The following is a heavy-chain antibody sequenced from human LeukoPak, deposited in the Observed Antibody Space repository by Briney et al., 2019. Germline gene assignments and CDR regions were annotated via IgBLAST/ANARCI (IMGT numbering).Heavy chain of an antibody. CDR3: VSGVSIWLGNAFDF. CDR1: GFTFSSYS. Sequence: GGSLRLSCAASGFTFSSYSMNWVRQAPGKGLEWVSYISSSTIYYADSVKGRFTISRDNAKNSLYLQMNSLRAEDTAVYYCVSGVSIWLGNAFDFWGQGTMVTVSS. J-gene: IGHJ3*01. V-gene: IGHV3-48*01. CDR2: ISSSTI. D-gene: IGHD3-10*01.